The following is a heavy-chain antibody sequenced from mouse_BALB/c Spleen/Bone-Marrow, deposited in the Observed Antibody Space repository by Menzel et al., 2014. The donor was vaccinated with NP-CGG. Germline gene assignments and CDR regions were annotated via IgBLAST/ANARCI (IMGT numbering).Heavy chain of an antibody. D-gene: IGHD1-1*01. J-gene: IGHJ4*01. CDR3: ARSPFYYGSSLNYAMDY. Sequence: EVQLQESGPELVKPGASVKISCKASGFSFTGXYXHWVKQSHGKSLEWIGRVNPXXGGTSYNQKFKGKAILTVDKSSSTAYMELRSLTSEDSAVYYCARSPFYYGSSLNYAMDYWGQGTSVTXSS. CDR2: VNPXXGGT. CDR1: GFSFTGXY. V-gene: IGHV1-26*01.